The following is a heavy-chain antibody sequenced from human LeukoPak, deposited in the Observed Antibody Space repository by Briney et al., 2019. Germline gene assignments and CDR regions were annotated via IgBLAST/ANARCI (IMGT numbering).Heavy chain of an antibody. CDR3: ARGASSIAALNPFWYFDL. J-gene: IGHJ2*01. V-gene: IGHV1-46*01. D-gene: IGHD6-6*01. CDR1: RYTFTNYY. CDR2: INPSRGGR. Sequence: AVTVSYTASRYTFTNYYMHWVRQGPGPPLEGMGVINPSRGGRSYAQKFQGRVTMTMDRSTDPDYVQPEIIRSADTAADDCARGASSIAALNPFWYFDLWGRGTLVTVSS.